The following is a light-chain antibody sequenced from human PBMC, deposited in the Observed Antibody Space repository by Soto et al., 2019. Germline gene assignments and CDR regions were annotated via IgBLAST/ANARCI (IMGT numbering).Light chain of an antibody. V-gene: IGKV1-39*01. J-gene: IGKJ4*01. CDR3: QQANSFPIT. CDR1: QSISSY. CDR2: AAS. Sequence: DIHMTQSPSSLSASVLDRFTITCRASQSISSYLNWYQQKPGKAPKLLIYAASSLQSGVPSRFSGSGSGTDFTLTISSLQPEDFATYYCQQANSFPITFGGGTKV.